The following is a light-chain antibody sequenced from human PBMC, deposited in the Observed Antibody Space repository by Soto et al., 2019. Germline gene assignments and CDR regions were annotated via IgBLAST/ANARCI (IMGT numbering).Light chain of an antibody. Sequence: QSVLTQPASVSGSPGQSITISCTGTSSDVGAYKYVSWYQQHPGKVPKLMIYEVSNRPSGISNRFSGSKSGNTASLTISGLQAEDEADYYCSSYASSTTPQVVFGGGTKVTVL. CDR3: SSYASSTTPQVV. CDR2: EVS. J-gene: IGLJ2*01. CDR1: SSDVGAYKY. V-gene: IGLV2-14*01.